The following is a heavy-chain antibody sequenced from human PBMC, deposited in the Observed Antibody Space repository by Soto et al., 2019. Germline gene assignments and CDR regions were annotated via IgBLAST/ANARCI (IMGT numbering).Heavy chain of an antibody. J-gene: IGHJ6*02. CDR1: GYTFTSYD. CDR2: MNPNSGNT. D-gene: IGHD3-10*01. V-gene: IGHV1-8*01. CDR3: VCGRGATGYYYYGIDV. Sequence: QVQLVQSGAEVKKPGASVKVSCKASGYTFTSYDMNWVRQATGQGLEWMGWMNPNSGNTGYAQKFQGRVTMTRNTSISTAYMELSSLRSEDTAVYYCVCGRGATGYYYYGIDVWGQGTTVTVSS.